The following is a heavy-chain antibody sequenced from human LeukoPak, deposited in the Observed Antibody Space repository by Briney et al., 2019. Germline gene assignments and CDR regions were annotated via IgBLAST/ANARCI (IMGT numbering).Heavy chain of an antibody. V-gene: IGHV3-23*05. D-gene: IGHD1-1*01. Sequence: PGGSLRLSCAASGFTIGIFSMTWVRQAQGKRLEWVSTVNPSGDSTYYANSVKGRFTISRDNSRDTIFLQMDSLRAGDTAIYYCANDRVGTPWADWGQGTLVTVSS. J-gene: IGHJ4*02. CDR2: VNPSGDST. CDR1: GFTIGIFS. CDR3: ANDRVGTPWAD.